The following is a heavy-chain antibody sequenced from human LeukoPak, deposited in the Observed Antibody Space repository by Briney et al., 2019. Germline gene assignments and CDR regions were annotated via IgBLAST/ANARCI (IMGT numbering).Heavy chain of an antibody. J-gene: IGHJ3*02. V-gene: IGHV3-7*01. D-gene: IGHD2-21*02. Sequence: SGGSQRLSCAASGITFSDYWMTWVRQAPGKGLEWVANIKQDGSVKQYLGSVKGRLTISRDNAKNSLYLEMNSLRAEDTAVYYCSLGDTFDIWGRGTMVTVSS. CDR2: IKQDGSVK. CDR3: SLGDTFDI. CDR1: GITFSDYW.